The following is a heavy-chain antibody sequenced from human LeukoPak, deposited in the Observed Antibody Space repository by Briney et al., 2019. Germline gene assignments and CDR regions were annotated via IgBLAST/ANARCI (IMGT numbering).Heavy chain of an antibody. CDR3: AREGPRGNSQFDY. V-gene: IGHV3-33*01. D-gene: IGHD2/OR15-2a*01. Sequence: GGSLRLSCAASGLTFSSYGMHWVRQAPGKGLEWVALIWYDGSNKYYADSVKGRLTISRDNSKNTLYLQMNSLRAEDTAVYYCAREGPRGNSQFDYWGQGTLVTVSS. CDR1: GLTFSSYG. J-gene: IGHJ4*02. CDR2: IWYDGSNK.